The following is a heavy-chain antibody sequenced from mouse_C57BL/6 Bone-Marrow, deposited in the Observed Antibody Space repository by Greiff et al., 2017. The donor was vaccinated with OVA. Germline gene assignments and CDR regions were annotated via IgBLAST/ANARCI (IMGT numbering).Heavy chain of an antibody. Sequence: VQLQESGAELVRPGTSVKMSCKASGYTFTNYWIGWAKQRPGHGLEWIGDIYPGGGYTNYNEKFKGKATLTADKSSSTAYMQFSSLTSEESAIYYCARGGGTWFDYWGQGTTLTVSS. V-gene: IGHV1-63*01. D-gene: IGHD4-1*01. CDR3: ARGGGTWFDY. CDR1: GYTFTNYW. CDR2: IYPGGGYT. J-gene: IGHJ2*01.